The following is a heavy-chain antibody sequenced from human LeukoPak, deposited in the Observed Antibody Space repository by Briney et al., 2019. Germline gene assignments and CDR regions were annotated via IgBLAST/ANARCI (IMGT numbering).Heavy chain of an antibody. J-gene: IGHJ6*03. CDR2: ISSSGSTI. CDR1: GFTFSSYE. D-gene: IGHD2-21*01. V-gene: IGHV3-48*03. Sequence: GGSLRLSCAASGFTFSSYEMNWVRQALGKGLEWVSYISSSGSTIYYADSVKGRFTISRDNAKNSLYLQMNSLRAEDTAVYYCARLAGGYYYYMDVWGKGTTVTVSS. CDR3: ARLAGGYYYYMDV.